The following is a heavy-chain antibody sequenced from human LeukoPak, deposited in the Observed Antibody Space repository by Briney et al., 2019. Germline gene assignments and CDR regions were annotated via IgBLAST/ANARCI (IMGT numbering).Heavy chain of an antibody. CDR2: IYPGYSDT. CDR3: ASTRNDYGDYRDAFDI. D-gene: IGHD4-17*01. Sequence: GESLKISCKGSGYSFTSYWIGWVRQMPGKGLEWMGIIYPGYSDTRYSPSFQGQVTISADKSISTAYLQWSSLKASDTAMYYCASTRNDYGDYRDAFDIWGQGTMVTVSS. J-gene: IGHJ3*02. V-gene: IGHV5-51*01. CDR1: GYSFTSYW.